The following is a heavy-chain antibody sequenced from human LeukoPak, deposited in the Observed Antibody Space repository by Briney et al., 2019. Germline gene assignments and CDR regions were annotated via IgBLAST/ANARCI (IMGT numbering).Heavy chain of an antibody. Sequence: SETLSLTCTVSGGSISSSSYYWGWIRQPPGKGLEWIGSIYYSGSTYYNPSLKSRVTMSVDTSKNQFSLNLSSVTAADTAVYYCARALSWYADYYYYMDVWGKGTTVTVSS. V-gene: IGHV4-39*07. CDR3: ARALSWYADYYYYMDV. D-gene: IGHD6-13*01. J-gene: IGHJ6*03. CDR1: GGSISSSSYY. CDR2: IYYSGST.